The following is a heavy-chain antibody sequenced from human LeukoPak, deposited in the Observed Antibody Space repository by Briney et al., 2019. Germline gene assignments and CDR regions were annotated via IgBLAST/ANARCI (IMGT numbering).Heavy chain of an antibody. V-gene: IGHV3-74*01. CDR2: ISDGGSTT. D-gene: IGHD3-22*01. J-gene: IGHJ4*02. Sequence: GGSLRLSCAASGLTFSSYWMHWVRQAPGKGLVWVSRISDGGSTTTYADSVKGRFTISKDNAKNTLYLQMNGLRAEDTAVYYCSRSAYYDGSGNYYDYWGQGTLVTVSS. CDR1: GLTFSSYW. CDR3: SRSAYYDGSGNYYDY.